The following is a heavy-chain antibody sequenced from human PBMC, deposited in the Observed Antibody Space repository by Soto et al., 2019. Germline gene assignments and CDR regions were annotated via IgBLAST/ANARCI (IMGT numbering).Heavy chain of an antibody. CDR1: GGSFSGYY. CDR3: ASDKNTALFDY. V-gene: IGHV4-34*01. CDR2: INHSGST. D-gene: IGHD2-21*02. J-gene: IGHJ4*02. Sequence: SETLSLTCAVYGGSFSGYYWTWIRQPPGTGLEWIGEINHSGSTNYNPSLKSRVTISVDTSKNQFSLKLTSVTAADTAVYYCASDKNTALFDYRGQETLLTVS.